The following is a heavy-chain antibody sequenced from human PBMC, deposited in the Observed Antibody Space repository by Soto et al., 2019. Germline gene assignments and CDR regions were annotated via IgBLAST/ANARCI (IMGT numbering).Heavy chain of an antibody. CDR3: TTNYYVPRPRAFDI. D-gene: IGHD3-10*02. CDR2: IKSKIDGGTT. J-gene: IGHJ3*02. V-gene: IGHV3-15*07. CDR1: GFTFSSAW. Sequence: PGGSLRLSCAASGFTFSSAWINWVRQAPGKGLEWVGRIKSKIDGGTTDFAAPVKGRFTISRDDSKNTLYLQMNSLKTEDTAVYYCTTNYYVPRPRAFDIWGQGTMVTVSS.